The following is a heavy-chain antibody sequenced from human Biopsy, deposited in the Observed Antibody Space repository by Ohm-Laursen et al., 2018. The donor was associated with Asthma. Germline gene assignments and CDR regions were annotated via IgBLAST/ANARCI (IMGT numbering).Heavy chain of an antibody. D-gene: IGHD3-3*01. CDR2: GGSYYDGGLK. CDR3: ARDVMEWYLPAFDF. J-gene: IGHJ4*02. V-gene: IGHV3-30-3*01. Sequence: SLKLSCTAPGFTFRSYAMHWVRQAPGKGLEWVAVGGSYYDGGLKYYADSVNGRFTVSRDDSKNTLYLQMNSLRPDDTAVYYCARDVMEWYLPAFDFWGQGTLVTVSS. CDR1: GFTFRSYA.